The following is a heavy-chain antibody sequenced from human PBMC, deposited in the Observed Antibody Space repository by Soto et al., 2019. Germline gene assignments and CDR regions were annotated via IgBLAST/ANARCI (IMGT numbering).Heavy chain of an antibody. Sequence: EVQLVESGGGLVQPGGSLRLSCVGSGFTFSRYWMHWVRQAPGKGLMWVARINTDGSGTTYADSVKGRFTISRDNAKNTLYLEMNSLRAEDTAVYYCAIPLGGSNAASDYWGQGTLVTVSS. CDR3: AIPLGGSNAASDY. CDR2: INTDGSGT. CDR1: GFTFSRYW. D-gene: IGHD2-15*01. V-gene: IGHV3-74*01. J-gene: IGHJ4*02.